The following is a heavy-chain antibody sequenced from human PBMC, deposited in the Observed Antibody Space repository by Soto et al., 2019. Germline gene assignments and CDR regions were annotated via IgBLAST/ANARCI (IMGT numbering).Heavy chain of an antibody. V-gene: IGHV3-33*06. Sequence: QVQMVESGGGVVQPGRSLRLSCAASGFSFENYGMHWVRQAPGRGLEWVAIIWYDGSLQYYAAAVKGRFTISRDNSKNTPYLEMNSLRAEDTAVYYCANLWGDGYNLGQDYNGMDVWGQGTTVIVAS. CDR2: IWYDGSLQ. CDR1: GFSFENYG. CDR3: ANLWGDGYNLGQDYNGMDV. J-gene: IGHJ6*02. D-gene: IGHD5-12*01.